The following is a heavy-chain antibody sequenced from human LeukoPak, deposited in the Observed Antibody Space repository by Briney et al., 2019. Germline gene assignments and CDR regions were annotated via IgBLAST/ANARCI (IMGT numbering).Heavy chain of an antibody. V-gene: IGHV3-23*01. CDR1: GFTFTSYA. CDR2: ISCDGDTT. D-gene: IGHD1-26*01. CDR3: AKETPELHFDP. Sequence: GGSLRLSCAASGFTFTSYAMSWVRQAPGKGLQWVSSISCDGDTTYYADSVKGRFTISRDNSKDTLYLQMNSLRVGDTAVYYCAKETPELHFDPRGQRTLVTVSS. J-gene: IGHJ5*02.